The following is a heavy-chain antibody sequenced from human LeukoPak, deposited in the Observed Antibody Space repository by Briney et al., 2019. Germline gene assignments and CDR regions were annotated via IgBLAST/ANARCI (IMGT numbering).Heavy chain of an antibody. CDR2: IWHDGNYK. CDR3: ARAPVRRPHGSGGLVITPDGY. CDR1: GLTFSNYN. Sequence: GGSLRLSCVASGLTFSNYNMHWVRQAPGKGLEWVAVIWHDGNYKYYVDSVKGRFTISRGNSKNTVYLQMNSLGAEDTAVYYCARAPVRRPHGSGGLVITPDGYWGQGTLVTVSS. J-gene: IGHJ4*02. D-gene: IGHD3/OR15-3a*01. V-gene: IGHV3-33*01.